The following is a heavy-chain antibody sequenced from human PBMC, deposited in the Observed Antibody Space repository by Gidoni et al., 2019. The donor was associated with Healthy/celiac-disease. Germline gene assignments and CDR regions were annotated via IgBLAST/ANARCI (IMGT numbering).Heavy chain of an antibody. CDR3: AKDLNYDDSSGYYYKYFQH. D-gene: IGHD3-22*01. Sequence: EVQLVESGGGLVQPGGSLRLSCAASGFTFSSYARRWVGPAPGKGLEWVSAISGSGGSTYYAGSVKGRFTISRDNSKRTLYLQMNSLRAEDTAVYYCAKDLNYDDSSGYYYKYFQHWGQGTLVTVSS. V-gene: IGHV3-23*04. CDR1: GFTFSSYA. J-gene: IGHJ1*01. CDR2: ISGSGGST.